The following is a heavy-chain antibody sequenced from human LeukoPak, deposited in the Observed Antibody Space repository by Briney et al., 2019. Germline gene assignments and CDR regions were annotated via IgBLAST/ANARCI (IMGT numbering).Heavy chain of an antibody. CDR2: FDPEDGET. Sequence: ASVKVSCKVSGYTLTELSMHWVRQAPGKGLEWMGGFDPEDGETIYAQKFQGRVTMTEDTSTDTAYMELSSLRSEDTAVYYCATLDFWSITSPLNKGIFDYWGQGTLVTVSS. D-gene: IGHD3-3*01. V-gene: IGHV1-24*01. CDR1: GYTLTELS. CDR3: ATLDFWSITSPLNKGIFDY. J-gene: IGHJ4*02.